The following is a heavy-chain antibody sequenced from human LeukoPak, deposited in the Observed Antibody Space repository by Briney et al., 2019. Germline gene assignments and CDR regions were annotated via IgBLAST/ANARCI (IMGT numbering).Heavy chain of an antibody. CDR1: GGSISSSSYY. Sequence: SETLSLTCTVSGGSISSSSYYWGWIRQLPGKGLEWIGSIYYSGSTYYNPSLKSRVTISVDTSKNQFSLKLSSVTAADTAVYYCARHDMTYYYYGMDVWGQGTTVTASS. V-gene: IGHV4-39*01. CDR2: IYYSGST. J-gene: IGHJ6*02. D-gene: IGHD2-15*01. CDR3: ARHDMTYYYYGMDV.